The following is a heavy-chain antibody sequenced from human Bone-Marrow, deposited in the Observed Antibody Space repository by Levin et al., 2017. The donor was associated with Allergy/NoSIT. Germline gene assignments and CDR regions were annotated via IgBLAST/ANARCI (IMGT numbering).Heavy chain of an antibody. J-gene: IGHJ6*03. D-gene: IGHD3-16*02. CDR2: IDYRGAT. CDR1: GTSINSGSNY. Sequence: PSETLSLTCTVSGTSINSGSNYWSWIRQSPGKRLEWIGNIDYRGATNYNPSLSSRVTISAATSKNQFSLNLRSVTAADTAIYYCARDIDYYYYMDVWGKGTTVTVSS. V-gene: IGHV4-61*01. CDR3: ARDIDYYYYMDV.